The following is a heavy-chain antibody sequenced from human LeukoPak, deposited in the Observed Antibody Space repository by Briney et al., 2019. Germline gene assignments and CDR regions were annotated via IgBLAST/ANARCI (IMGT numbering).Heavy chain of an antibody. CDR2: ISYDGSNK. Sequence: GRSLRLSCAASGFTFSSYAMHWVRQAPGKGLEWVAVISYDGSNKYYADSVKGRFTISSDNSKNTLYLQMNSLRAEDTAVYYCAKVVVAATNTDYWGQGTLVTVSS. CDR3: AKVVVAATNTDY. J-gene: IGHJ4*02. V-gene: IGHV3-30*04. CDR1: GFTFSSYA. D-gene: IGHD2-15*01.